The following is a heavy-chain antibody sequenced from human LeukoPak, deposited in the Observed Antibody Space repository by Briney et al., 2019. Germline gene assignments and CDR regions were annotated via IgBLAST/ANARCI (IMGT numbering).Heavy chain of an antibody. CDR2: IRYDGSNK. J-gene: IGHJ4*02. CDR1: GFTFSSYG. CDR3: AKLGFGEPIGDY. D-gene: IGHD3-10*01. V-gene: IGHV3-30*02. Sequence: PGGSLRLSCAASGFTFSSYGMHWVRQAPGKGLEWVAFIRYDGSNKYYADSVEGRFTISRDNSKNTLYLQMNSLRAEDTAVYYCAKLGFGEPIGDYWGQGTLVTVSS.